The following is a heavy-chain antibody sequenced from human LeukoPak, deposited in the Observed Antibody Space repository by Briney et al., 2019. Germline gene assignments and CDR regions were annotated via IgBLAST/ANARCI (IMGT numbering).Heavy chain of an antibody. CDR1: GFTFSSYG. D-gene: IGHD4-11*01. J-gene: IGHJ6*03. V-gene: IGHV3-30*02. CDR3: AKDQHYSRPPRDYYMDV. Sequence: PGGSLRLSCAASGFTFSSYGIHWVRQAPGKGLEWVAFIRYDGSNKYYADSVKGRFTISRDNSKNTLYLQMNSLRAEDTAVYYCAKDQHYSRPPRDYYMDVWGKGTTVTVSS. CDR2: IRYDGSNK.